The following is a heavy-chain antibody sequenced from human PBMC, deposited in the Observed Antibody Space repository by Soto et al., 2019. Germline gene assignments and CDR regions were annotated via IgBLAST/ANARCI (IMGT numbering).Heavy chain of an antibody. CDR1: GGSISTYY. CDR2: THYTGST. J-gene: IGHJ5*02. V-gene: IGHV4-59*01. Sequence: QVQLQESGPGLVKPSETLSLTCTVSGGSISTYYWSWIRQPPGQGLEWIGFTHYTGSTYYNPSLKSRVTISVDTSNNQFSLKLNSVTAADTAVYYCARESAGSGKNNWFDPWGQGTLVTVAS. D-gene: IGHD3-10*01. CDR3: ARESAGSGKNNWFDP.